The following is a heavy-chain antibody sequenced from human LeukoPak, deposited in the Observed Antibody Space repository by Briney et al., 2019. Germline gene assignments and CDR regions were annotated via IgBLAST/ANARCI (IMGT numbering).Heavy chain of an antibody. J-gene: IGHJ6*03. Sequence: PSETLSLTCTVSGGSISSYYWSWIRQPAGKGLEWIGRIYTSGSTNYNPSLKSRVTMSVDTSKNQFSLKLSSVTAADTAVYYCARDSPTYCGGDCFPHYYYYMDVWGKGTTVTISS. V-gene: IGHV4-4*07. D-gene: IGHD2-21*02. CDR2: IYTSGST. CDR3: ARDSPTYCGGDCFPHYYYYMDV. CDR1: GGSISSYY.